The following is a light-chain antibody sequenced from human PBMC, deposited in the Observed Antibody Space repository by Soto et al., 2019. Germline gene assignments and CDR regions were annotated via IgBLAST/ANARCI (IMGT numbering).Light chain of an antibody. CDR1: NIGTKS. CDR3: QVWDSDSARAV. V-gene: IGLV3-21*04. J-gene: IGLJ2*01. Sequence: SSELTQPPSVSVAPGKTARITCGGNNIGTKSVHWYQQRPGQAPVLVIYYDSDRPSGIPERLSGSHSGNTATLTISRVEAGDEADYYCQVWDSDSARAVFGGGTKVTVL. CDR2: YDS.